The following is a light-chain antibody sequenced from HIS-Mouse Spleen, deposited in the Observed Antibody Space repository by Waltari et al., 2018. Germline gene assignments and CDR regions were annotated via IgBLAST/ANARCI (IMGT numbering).Light chain of an antibody. CDR2: AAS. V-gene: IGKV1-9*01. J-gene: IGKJ1*01. CDR3: QQLNSYPPT. Sequence: DIQLTQSPSFLSASVGDRVTITCQASQGISSYLAWYQQKPGKAPKLLIYAASTLQSGGPSRFSGSGSGTEFTLTISSLQPEDFATYYCQQLNSYPPTFGQGTKVEIK. CDR1: QGISSY.